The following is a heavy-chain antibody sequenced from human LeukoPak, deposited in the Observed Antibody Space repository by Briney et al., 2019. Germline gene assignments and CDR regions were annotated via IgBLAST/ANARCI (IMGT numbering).Heavy chain of an antibody. Sequence: PGGSLRLSCAASGFTFSGSAMHWVRQASGKGLEWVARIRSKANSYATAYAASVKGRFTISRDDSKNTAYLQMNSLKTEDTAVYYCTSFLYSSSSNYWGQGTLVTVSS. CDR1: GFTFSGSA. V-gene: IGHV3-73*01. D-gene: IGHD6-6*01. CDR2: IRSKANSYAT. J-gene: IGHJ4*02. CDR3: TSFLYSSSSNY.